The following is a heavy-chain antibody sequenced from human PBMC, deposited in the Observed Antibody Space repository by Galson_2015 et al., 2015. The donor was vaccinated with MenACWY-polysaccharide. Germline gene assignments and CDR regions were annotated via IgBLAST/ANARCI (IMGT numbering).Heavy chain of an antibody. J-gene: IGHJ3*02. CDR3: ARSHVVVVTAIQDTYSFDI. Sequence: SLRLSCAASGFTFSTYGMHWVRQAPGKGLEWVAVIWYDGSNKYYTDSVKGRFTISRDNSKNTLYLQMNSLRAEDTAVYYCARSHVVVVTAIQDTYSFDIWGQGTMVTVSS. CDR1: GFTFSTYG. CDR2: IWYDGSNK. D-gene: IGHD2-21*02. V-gene: IGHV3-33*01.